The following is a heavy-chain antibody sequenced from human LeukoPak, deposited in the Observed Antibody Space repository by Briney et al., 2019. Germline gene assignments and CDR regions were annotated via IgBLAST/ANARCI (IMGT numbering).Heavy chain of an antibody. V-gene: IGHV4-34*01. D-gene: IGHD6-19*01. Sequence: SETLSLTCAVYGGSFSGYYWSWIRQPPGKGLEWIGEINHSGSTNYNPSLKGRVTISVDTSKNQFSLKLSSVTAADTAVYYCARYPQWQYYFDYWGQGTLVTVSS. CDR3: ARYPQWQYYFDY. J-gene: IGHJ4*02. CDR1: GGSFSGYY. CDR2: INHSGST.